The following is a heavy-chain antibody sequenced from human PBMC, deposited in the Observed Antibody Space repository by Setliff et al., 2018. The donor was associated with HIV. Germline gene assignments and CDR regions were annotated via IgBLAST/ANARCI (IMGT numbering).Heavy chain of an antibody. V-gene: IGHV7-4-1*02. Sequence: ASVKVSCKASGYTFTSYGISWVRQAPGQGPEWMGWINTNTGNPTYAQGFTGRFVFSLDTSVSTAYLQISSLKAEDSAIYYCARVSDTGVDPQTHRDYWGQGTPVTVSS. J-gene: IGHJ4*02. CDR1: GYTFTSYG. CDR2: INTNTGNP. D-gene: IGHD2-21*01. CDR3: ARVSDTGVDPQTHRDY.